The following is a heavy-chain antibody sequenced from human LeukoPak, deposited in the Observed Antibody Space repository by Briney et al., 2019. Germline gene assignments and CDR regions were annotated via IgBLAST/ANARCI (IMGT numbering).Heavy chain of an antibody. CDR2: IDPSDSYT. J-gene: IGHJ4*02. CDR1: GYSFTSYW. CDR3: ARGYTRFDY. D-gene: IGHD5-18*01. Sequence: GASLKISCKGSGYSFTSYWISWVRQIPGKGLEWMGRIDPSDSYTNYSPSSQGHVTISTDKSIGTAYLQWSSLKASDTAMYYCARGYTRFDYWGQGTLVTVSS. V-gene: IGHV5-10-1*01.